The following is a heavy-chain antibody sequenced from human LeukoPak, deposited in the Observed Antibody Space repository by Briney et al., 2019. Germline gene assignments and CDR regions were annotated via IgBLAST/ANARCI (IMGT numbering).Heavy chain of an antibody. CDR1: GFTFTAYS. D-gene: IGHD3-22*01. Sequence: GGSLRLSCAASGFTFTAYSMSWVRQAPGKGLESVSAIRGSDSSTYYADSVKGRFTISRDDSKSTLYLQMNSLRAEDTAVYHCVTFYYDSSGSYVHYWGQGTLVTISS. J-gene: IGHJ4*02. V-gene: IGHV3-23*01. CDR2: IRGSDSST. CDR3: VTFYYDSSGSYVHY.